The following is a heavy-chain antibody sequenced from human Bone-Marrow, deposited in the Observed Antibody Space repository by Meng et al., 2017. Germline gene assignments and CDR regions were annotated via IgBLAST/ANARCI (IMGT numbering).Heavy chain of an antibody. CDR1: GGSISSTNW. CDR3: ARESGSSRFDY. V-gene: IGHV4-4*02. J-gene: IGHJ4*02. CDR2: IYYSGRT. D-gene: IGHD3-22*01. Sequence: VQLQESGPGLVKPSGTLSLTCTVSGGSISSTNWWIWVRQPPGEGLEWIGEIYYSGRTNHNPSLKSRVTISLDKSKNQFSLKLSSVTAADTAVYYCARESGSSRFDYWGQGTLVTVSS.